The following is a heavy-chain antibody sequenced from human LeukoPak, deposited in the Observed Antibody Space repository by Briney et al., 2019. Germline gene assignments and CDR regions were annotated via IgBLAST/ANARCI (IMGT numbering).Heavy chain of an antibody. CDR3: ARGGTLDRGLFDF. Sequence: SETLSLTCTVSRGSISGYYWNWIRQPPGKALEWIGYIYFSGETNYNPSLKNRFTISLDTSKNQFSLKVRSVTAADTAFYYCARGGTLDRGLFDFWGQGTMVTVS. V-gene: IGHV4-59*01. CDR2: IYFSGET. J-gene: IGHJ3*01. CDR1: RGSISGYY. D-gene: IGHD1-1*01.